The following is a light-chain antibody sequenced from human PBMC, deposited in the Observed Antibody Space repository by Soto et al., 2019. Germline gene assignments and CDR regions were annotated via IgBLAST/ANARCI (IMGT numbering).Light chain of an antibody. CDR1: TGAVTSGHY. Sequence: QTVVTQEPSVTVSPRGTVTLTCGSSTGAVTSGHYPYWFQQKPGQAPRTLIYDTSNKHSWTPARFSGSLLGGKAALTLSGAQPEDEGDYYCLLSFSGAHVVFGGGTKVTVL. CDR3: LLSFSGAHVV. V-gene: IGLV7-46*01. CDR2: DTS. J-gene: IGLJ2*01.